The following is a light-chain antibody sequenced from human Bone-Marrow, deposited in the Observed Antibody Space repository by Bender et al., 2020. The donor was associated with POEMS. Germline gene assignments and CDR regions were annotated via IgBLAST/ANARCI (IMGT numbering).Light chain of an antibody. Sequence: QSALTQPASVSGSPGQSITISCTGSSSDVGSYNLVSWYQQHPGKAPKLLIFEVNKRPSGVSDRFSGSKSGITASLTISGLQADDEADYYCSAYTGGYTGVFGGGTKLTVL. J-gene: IGLJ3*02. V-gene: IGLV2-14*02. CDR1: SSDVGSYNL. CDR3: SAYTGGYTGV. CDR2: EVN.